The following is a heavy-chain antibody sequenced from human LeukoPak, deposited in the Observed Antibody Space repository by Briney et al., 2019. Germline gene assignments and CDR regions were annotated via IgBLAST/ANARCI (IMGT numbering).Heavy chain of an antibody. CDR3: ANAAAAGSTYFDY. J-gene: IGHJ4*02. V-gene: IGHV3-48*01. Sequence: GGSLRLSCAASGFTFSSYSMNWVRQAPGKGLEWVSYISSSSSTIYYADSVKGRFTISRDNSKNTLYLQMNSLRAEDTAVYYCANAAAAGSTYFDYWGQGTLVTVSS. D-gene: IGHD6-13*01. CDR2: ISSSSSTI. CDR1: GFTFSSYS.